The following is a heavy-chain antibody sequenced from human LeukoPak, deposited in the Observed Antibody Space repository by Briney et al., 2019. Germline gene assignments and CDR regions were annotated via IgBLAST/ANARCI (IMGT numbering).Heavy chain of an antibody. V-gene: IGHV4-39*07. CDR2: IYYSGST. CDR3: AREVVRGVIPS. J-gene: IGHJ4*02. CDR1: GGSISSSSYY. D-gene: IGHD3-10*01. Sequence: PSETLSLTCTVSGGSISSSSYYWGWIRQPPGKGLEWIGSIYYSGSTYYNPSLKSRVTISVDTSKNQFSLKLSSVTAADTAVYYCAREVVRGVIPSWGQGTLVTVSS.